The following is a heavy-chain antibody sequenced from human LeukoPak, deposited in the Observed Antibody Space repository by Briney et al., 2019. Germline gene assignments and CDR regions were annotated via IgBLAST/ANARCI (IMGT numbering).Heavy chain of an antibody. CDR1: GGSISSYY. CDR2: IYYSGST. Sequence: SETLSLTCTVSGGSISSYYWSWIRQPPGKGLEWIGYIYYSGSTYYNPSLKSRVTISVDTSKNQFSLKLSSVTAADTAVYYCASNIAAAGLFDPWGQGTLVTVSS. V-gene: IGHV4-59*12. CDR3: ASNIAAAGLFDP. D-gene: IGHD6-13*01. J-gene: IGHJ5*02.